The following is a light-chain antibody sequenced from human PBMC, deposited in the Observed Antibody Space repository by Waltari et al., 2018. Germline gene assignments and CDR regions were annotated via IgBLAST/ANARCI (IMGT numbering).Light chain of an antibody. CDR1: HNVLYSSSNKNY. Sequence: DIVMTQSPDSLSLSLGERATFNCRSSHNVLYSSSNKNYLAWYQQKPGQPPKLLIYWASTRESGVPDRFSGSGSGTDFTLTISSLQAEDVAVYYYQQYYFSPPTFGPGTKVDIK. CDR2: WAS. J-gene: IGKJ3*01. CDR3: QQYYFSPPT. V-gene: IGKV4-1*01.